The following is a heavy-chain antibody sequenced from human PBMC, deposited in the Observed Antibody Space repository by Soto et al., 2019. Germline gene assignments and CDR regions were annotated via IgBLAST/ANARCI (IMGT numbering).Heavy chain of an antibody. CDR3: ARAGPCGGDCYSDY. CDR1: GDSISGHY. J-gene: IGHJ4*02. Sequence: QVQLQESGPGLVKPSETLSLTCTVSGDSISGHYWSWVRQPPGKGLEWIGYIYHGGSTNSNPSLKSRVTISVDTSKIQFSLMLSSVTAADTAVYYCARAGPCGGDCYSDYWGQGTPVTVSP. CDR2: IYHGGST. V-gene: IGHV4-59*11. D-gene: IGHD2-21*02.